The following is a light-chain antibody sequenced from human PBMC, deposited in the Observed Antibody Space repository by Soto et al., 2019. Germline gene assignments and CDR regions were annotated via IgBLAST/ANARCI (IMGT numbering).Light chain of an antibody. CDR3: QQRTRWPMT. Sequence: EIVLTQSPGTLSLSPGERATLSCRASQSAANYLAWYQQKPGQAPRLLIYAASTTATGIPARFSGSGSGTDYTLTISSLEPEDFAVYYCQQRTRWPMTFGQGTRLEIK. CDR2: AAS. J-gene: IGKJ5*01. CDR1: QSAANY. V-gene: IGKV3-11*01.